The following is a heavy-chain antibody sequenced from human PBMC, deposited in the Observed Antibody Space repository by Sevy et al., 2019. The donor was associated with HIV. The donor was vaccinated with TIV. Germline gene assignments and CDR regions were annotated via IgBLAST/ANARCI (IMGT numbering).Heavy chain of an antibody. Sequence: SETLSLTCTVSGGSISSSSYYWGWIRQPPGKGLEWIGSIYYSGSTYYNPSLKSRVTISVDTSKNQFSLKLSSVTAADTAVYYCARVNDFWSGYSKTYYFDYWGQGTLVTVS. V-gene: IGHV4-39*01. CDR3: ARVNDFWSGYSKTYYFDY. D-gene: IGHD3-3*01. CDR2: IYYSGST. J-gene: IGHJ4*02. CDR1: GGSISSSSYY.